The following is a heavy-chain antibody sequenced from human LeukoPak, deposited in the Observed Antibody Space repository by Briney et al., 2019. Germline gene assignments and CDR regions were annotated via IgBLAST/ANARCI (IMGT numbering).Heavy chain of an antibody. Sequence: GGSLRLSCAASGFTFSSYGMHWVRQAPGKGLEWVAFIRYDGSNKYYADSVKGRFTISRDNSKNTLYLQMNSLRAEDTAVYYCAKDQEWSRRDYYMDVWGKGTTVTASS. CDR2: IRYDGSNK. V-gene: IGHV3-30*02. CDR3: AKDQEWSRRDYYMDV. D-gene: IGHD3-3*01. CDR1: GFTFSSYG. J-gene: IGHJ6*03.